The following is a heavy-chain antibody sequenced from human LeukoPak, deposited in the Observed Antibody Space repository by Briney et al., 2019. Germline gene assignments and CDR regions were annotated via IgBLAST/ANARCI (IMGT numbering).Heavy chain of an antibody. D-gene: IGHD4-23*01. J-gene: IGHJ4*01. CDR1: GITLNTND. CDR3: VRQGGGDNCR. V-gene: IGHV3-66*02. Sequence: PGGSLRLSCAASGITLNTNDMNWVRRAPGKGLEWVSIMYPWGSAFYTDSVKGRFTVTRDESKNMMFLQMNTLRPDDTAMYYCVRQGGGDNCRWGQGALVTVSS. CDR2: MYPWGSA.